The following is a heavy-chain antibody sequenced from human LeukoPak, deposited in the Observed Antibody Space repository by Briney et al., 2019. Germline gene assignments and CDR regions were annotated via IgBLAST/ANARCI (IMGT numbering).Heavy chain of an antibody. J-gene: IGHJ3*02. CDR1: GFTFSSYS. Sequence: PGGSLRPSCAASGFTFSSYSMNWVRQAPGKGLEWVSSISSSSSYIYYADSVKGRFTISRDNAKNSLYLQMNSLRAEDTAVYYCARALGGSTGAFDIWGQGTMVTVSS. CDR3: ARALGGSTGAFDI. D-gene: IGHD3-16*01. CDR2: ISSSSSYI. V-gene: IGHV3-21*01.